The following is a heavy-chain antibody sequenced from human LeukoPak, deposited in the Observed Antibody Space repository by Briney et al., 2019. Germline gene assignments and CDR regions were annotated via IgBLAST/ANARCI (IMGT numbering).Heavy chain of an antibody. CDR2: TSDRGDYT. D-gene: IGHD1-7*01. J-gene: IGHJ4*02. CDR3: ARKAQYNGHYPLDY. Sequence: GGSLRLSCAASGFTFTSYSMSWVRQAPGKGLEWVSGTSDRGDYTYYADSVRGRFTISRDSSKNTLFLQMNSLRAEDTALYFCARKAQYNGHYPLDYWGQGTLVTVSS. CDR1: GFTFTSYS. V-gene: IGHV3-23*01.